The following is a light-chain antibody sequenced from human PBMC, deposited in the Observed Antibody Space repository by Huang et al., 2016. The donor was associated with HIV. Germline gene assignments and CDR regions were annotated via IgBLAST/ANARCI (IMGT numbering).Light chain of an antibody. Sequence: EIVLTQSPGTLSLSPGERATLSCRASQRVSSSYLAWYQQKPGQAPSLLIYGAASRATGIPDRFSGSGSGTDFTLTISRLEPEDVAVYYCQQYGSSPYTFGQGTKLEIK. CDR1: QRVSSSY. V-gene: IGKV3-20*01. J-gene: IGKJ2*01. CDR2: GAA. CDR3: QQYGSSPYT.